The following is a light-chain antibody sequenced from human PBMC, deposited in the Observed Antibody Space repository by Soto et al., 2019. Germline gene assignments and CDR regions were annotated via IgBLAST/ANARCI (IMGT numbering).Light chain of an antibody. V-gene: IGKV3-11*01. CDR1: QSVSTY. Sequence: EIVMTQSPATLSVSPGERATLSCRAGQSVSTYLAWYQQRPGQAPRLLIYDASYRATDIPPRFSGSGSGTDFTLTISSLEPEDFAVYYCQQRRSWPPTITFGQGTRLEIK. CDR3: QQRRSWPPTIT. CDR2: DAS. J-gene: IGKJ5*01.